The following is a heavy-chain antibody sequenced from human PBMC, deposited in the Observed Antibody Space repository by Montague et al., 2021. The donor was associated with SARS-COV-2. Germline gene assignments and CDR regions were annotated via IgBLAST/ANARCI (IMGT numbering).Heavy chain of an antibody. J-gene: IGHJ6*03. V-gene: IGHV4-39*01. CDR1: GGSVSSSPYY. D-gene: IGHD3-10*01. CDR2: ISYSGRT. Sequence: SETLSLTCTVSGGSVSSSPYYWGWIRRPPGRGLEWVGSISYSGRTYLSPSLKSRLTISVDSSENQFSLRLSSVTAADTAVYYCASSYYYGSGTYVYNYYMDVWGKGTTVTVSS. CDR3: ASSYYYGSGTYVYNYYMDV.